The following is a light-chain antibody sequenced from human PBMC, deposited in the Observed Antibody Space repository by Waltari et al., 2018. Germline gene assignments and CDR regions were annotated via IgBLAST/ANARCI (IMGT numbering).Light chain of an antibody. CDR2: GAS. J-gene: IGKJ1*01. Sequence: EIVVTQSPGTLSLSPGERATLSCRASQSVTRTLAWYQQKPGQAPRLLIYGASNRATGIPDRFSGSGSGTDFSLTISRLEPEDFAVYYCQHYLRLPATFGQGTKVEIK. CDR1: QSVTRT. CDR3: QHYLRLPAT. V-gene: IGKV3-20*01.